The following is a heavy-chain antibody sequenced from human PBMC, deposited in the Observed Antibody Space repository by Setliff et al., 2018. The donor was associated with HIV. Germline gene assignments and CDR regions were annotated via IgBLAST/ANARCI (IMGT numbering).Heavy chain of an antibody. J-gene: IGHJ4*02. V-gene: IGHV3-7*05. D-gene: IGHD5-12*01. CDR2: IQQHGSEI. CDR1: GYTFSSYW. CDR3: ANIQWASNAWYSFDY. Sequence: ETLSLSCAASGYTFSSYWMAWVRQCPGKGLEWVANIQQHGSEIHYVASVEGRFTISRDNAKNSLYLQMNSLRAEDTAVYYCANIQWASNAWYSFDYWGQGALVTVSS.